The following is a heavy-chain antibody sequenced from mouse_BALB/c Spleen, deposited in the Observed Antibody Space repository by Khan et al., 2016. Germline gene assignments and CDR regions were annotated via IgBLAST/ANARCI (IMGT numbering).Heavy chain of an antibody. Sequence: VQLKQSGPGLVKPSQSLSLTCTVTGYSITSDYAWNWIRQFPGNKLEWMGYISYSGSTSYNPSLKSRISITRDTSKNQFFLQLHSVTTEDTATYYCARAWPFYVDDWGQGTTLTVSS. CDR3: ARAWPFYVDD. J-gene: IGHJ2*01. CDR2: ISYSGST. V-gene: IGHV3-2*02. CDR1: GYSITSDYA.